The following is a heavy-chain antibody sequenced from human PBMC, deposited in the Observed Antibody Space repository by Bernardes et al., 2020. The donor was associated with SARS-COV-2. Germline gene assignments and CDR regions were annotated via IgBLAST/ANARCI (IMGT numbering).Heavy chain of an antibody. D-gene: IGHD3-10*01. J-gene: IGHJ5*02. CDR2: FDPEDGET. CDR3: ATSAPRGVPGWFDP. V-gene: IGHV1-24*01. Sequence: ASVKVSCKVSGYTLTELSMHWVRQAPGKGLEWMGGFDPEDGETIYAQKFQGRVTMTEDTSTDTAYMELSSLRSEDTAVYYCATSAPRGVPGWFDPWGQGTLVTVSS. CDR1: GYTLTELS.